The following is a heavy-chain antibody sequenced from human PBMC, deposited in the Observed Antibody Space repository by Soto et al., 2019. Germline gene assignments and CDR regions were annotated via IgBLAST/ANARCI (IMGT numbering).Heavy chain of an antibody. CDR2: ISGSGGST. D-gene: IGHD3-10*01. V-gene: IGHV3-23*01. CDR3: AKVHLGSEYYYYYMDV. Sequence: GGSLRLSCAASGFTFSSYAMSWVRQAPGKGLEWVSAISGSGGSTYYADSVKGRFTISRDNSKNTLYLQMNSLRAEDTAVYYCAKVHLGSEYYYYYMDVWGKGTTVTVSS. CDR1: GFTFSSYA. J-gene: IGHJ6*03.